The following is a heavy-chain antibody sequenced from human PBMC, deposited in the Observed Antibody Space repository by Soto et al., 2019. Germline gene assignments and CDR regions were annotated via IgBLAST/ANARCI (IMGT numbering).Heavy chain of an antibody. CDR2: IIPIFGTA. J-gene: IGHJ4*02. D-gene: IGHD4-17*01. Sequence: SVKVSCKASGGTFSSYAISWVRQAPGQGLEWMGGIIPIFGTANYAQKLQGRVTITADKSTSTAYMELSSLRSEDTAVYYCARRRLNYFDYWGQGTLVTVSS. V-gene: IGHV1-69*06. CDR1: GGTFSSYA. CDR3: ARRRLNYFDY.